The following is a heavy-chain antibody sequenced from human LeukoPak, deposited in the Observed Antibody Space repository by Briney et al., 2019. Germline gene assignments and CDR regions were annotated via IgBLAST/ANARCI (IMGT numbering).Heavy chain of an antibody. V-gene: IGHV4-31*03. CDR3: ALGYCGGGSCYAREYFQH. CDR2: IYYTGST. D-gene: IGHD2-15*01. J-gene: IGHJ1*01. CDR1: GGSISSGGYY. Sequence: SETLSLTCTVSGGSISSGGYYWTWIRQHPGKGLEWIGYIYYTGSTYYNPSLKSRVTISVDTSKNQFSLRLSSVTAADTAVYYCALGYCGGGSCYAREYFQHWGQGTLVTVSS.